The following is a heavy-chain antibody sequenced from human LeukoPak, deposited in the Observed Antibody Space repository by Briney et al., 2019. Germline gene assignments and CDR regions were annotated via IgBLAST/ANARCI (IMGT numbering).Heavy chain of an antibody. Sequence: ASVKVSCKASGYTFTGYYMHWVRQAPGQGLEWMGWINPNSGGTNYAQKFQGRVTMTRDTSISTAYMELRGLTSDDTAVYFCVRGAVIAHFGYWGQGTLVTVSS. D-gene: IGHD2-21*01. CDR1: GYTFTGYY. CDR3: VRGAVIAHFGY. CDR2: INPNSGGT. J-gene: IGHJ4*02. V-gene: IGHV1-2*02.